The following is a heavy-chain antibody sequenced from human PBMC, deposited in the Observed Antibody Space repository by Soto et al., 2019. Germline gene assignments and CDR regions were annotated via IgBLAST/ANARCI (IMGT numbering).Heavy chain of an antibody. CDR3: ARDNGYGHFDS. J-gene: IGHJ4*02. Sequence: PSETLSLTCTASGASISSGRAYWSWIRQHPGKGLEWIGYMLYSGSTYYHPSLKSRVNISADTSKNQFSLRLTSVTPADTAVYYCARDNGYGHFDSWGQGTLVTVSS. CDR1: GASISSGRAY. D-gene: IGHD5-12*01. V-gene: IGHV4-31*03. CDR2: MLYSGST.